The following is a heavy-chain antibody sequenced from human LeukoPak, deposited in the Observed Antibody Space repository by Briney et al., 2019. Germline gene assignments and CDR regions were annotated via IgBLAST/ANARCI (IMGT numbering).Heavy chain of an antibody. CDR3: AKARYDGEVTIAATDY. D-gene: IGHD2-15*01. CDR2: ISSSSSYI. V-gene: IGHV3-21*01. Sequence: PGGSLRLSCAASGFTFSSYSMNWVRQAPGKGLEWVSSISSSSSYIYYADSVKGRFTISRDNAKNSLYLQMNSLRAEDTAVYYCAKARYDGEVTIAATDYWGQGTLVTVSS. J-gene: IGHJ4*02. CDR1: GFTFSSYS.